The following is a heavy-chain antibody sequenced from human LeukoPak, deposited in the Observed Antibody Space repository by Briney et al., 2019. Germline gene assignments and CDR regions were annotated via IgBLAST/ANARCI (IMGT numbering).Heavy chain of an antibody. V-gene: IGHV3-7*03. D-gene: IGHD2-2*01. Sequence: GGSLRLSCAASGFTFSSYWMSWVRQAPGKGLEWVANIKQDGSEKYYVDSVKGRFTISRDNAKNSLYLQMNSLRAEDTAVYYCAGDPAGYCSSTSCFGYFDYWGQGTLVTVSS. CDR1: GFTFSSYW. CDR2: IKQDGSEK. CDR3: AGDPAGYCSSTSCFGYFDY. J-gene: IGHJ4*02.